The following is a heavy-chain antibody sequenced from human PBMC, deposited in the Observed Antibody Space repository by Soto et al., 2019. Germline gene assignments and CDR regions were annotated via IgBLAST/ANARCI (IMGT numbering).Heavy chain of an antibody. CDR3: AKWAIMADRYIPFGY. D-gene: IGHD2-2*02. J-gene: IGHJ4*02. CDR2: ISGSGGST. V-gene: IGHV3-23*01. CDR1: GFTFSNYA. Sequence: PGGSLRLSCAASGFTFSNYAMNWVRQASGKGLEWVSIISGSGGSTYYADSVKGRFTISRDNSQNTVYLQMNNLRPEDTALYYCAKWAIMADRYIPFGYWGPGTLVTAPQ.